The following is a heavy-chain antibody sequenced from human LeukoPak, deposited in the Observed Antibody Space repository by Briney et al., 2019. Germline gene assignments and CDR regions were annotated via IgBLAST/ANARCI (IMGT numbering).Heavy chain of an antibody. CDR2: ISYDGSNN. J-gene: IGHJ4*02. D-gene: IGHD3-22*01. V-gene: IGHV3-30*18. CDR1: GFTFSSYG. CDR3: AKDRQSRGSLGFDY. Sequence: PRRSLRLSCAASGFTFSSYGMHWVRQAPGKGLEWVAFISYDGSNNYYADSVKGRFTISRDNSKNTLFLQMSSLRAEDTAVYYCAKDRQSRGSLGFDYWGQGALVIVSS.